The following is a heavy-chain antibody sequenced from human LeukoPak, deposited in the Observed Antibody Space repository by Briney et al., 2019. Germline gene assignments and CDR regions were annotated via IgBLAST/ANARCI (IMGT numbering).Heavy chain of an antibody. D-gene: IGHD2-15*01. CDR1: GFTFSSYS. J-gene: IGHJ4*02. CDR3: AGEGLPSGATKIFDY. V-gene: IGHV3-21*01. Sequence: GGSLRLSCAVSGFTFSSYSMHWVRQALGKGLEWVSCIRTVTSSIYYADAVKGRFTVSRDNAKNSLYLEMNSLRAEDTAVYYCAGEGLPSGATKIFDYWGQGTLVAVSS. CDR2: IRTVTSSI.